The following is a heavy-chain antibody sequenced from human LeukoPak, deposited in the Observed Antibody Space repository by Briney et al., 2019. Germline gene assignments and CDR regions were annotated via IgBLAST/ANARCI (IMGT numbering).Heavy chain of an antibody. CDR3: ARGPSGYYYYGGVY. CDR2: INPNSGGT. CDR1: GYTFTGYY. Sequence: EASVKVSCKASGYTFTGYYMHWVRQAPGQGLEWMGRINPNSGGTNYAQKFQGRVTMTRDTSISTAYMELSRLRSDDTAVYYCARGPSGYYYYGGVYWGQGTLVTVSS. V-gene: IGHV1-2*06. J-gene: IGHJ4*02. D-gene: IGHD3-22*01.